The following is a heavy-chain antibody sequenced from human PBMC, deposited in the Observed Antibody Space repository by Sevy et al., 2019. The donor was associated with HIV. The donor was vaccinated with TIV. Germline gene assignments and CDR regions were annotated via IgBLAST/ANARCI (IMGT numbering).Heavy chain of an antibody. V-gene: IGHV3-23*01. CDR3: AKRRVKSGWSGGGANYGWDV. CDR2: LIGGGSRT. Sequence: GGSLRLSCAASGFSFSNYAMSWVRQAPGKGLEWVSTLIGGGSRTYYADSVTGRFSISRDNSRNTLYLQMNSLRAEDTAVYYCAKRRVKSGWSGGGANYGWDVCGQGTTVTVSS. CDR1: GFSFSNYA. D-gene: IGHD2-8*02. J-gene: IGHJ6*02.